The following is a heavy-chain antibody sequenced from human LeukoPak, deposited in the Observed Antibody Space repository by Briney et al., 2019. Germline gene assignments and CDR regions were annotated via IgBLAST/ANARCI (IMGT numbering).Heavy chain of an antibody. CDR2: INPGGDST. CDR1: GYTFTSYY. CDR3: ARTLSGSGISY. J-gene: IGHJ4*02. Sequence: GASVKVSCKASGYTFTSYYMHWVRQAPGQGLEWMGIINPGGDSTNFAQNFQGRVTLTRDTSTSTVYMELSGLSSEDTAIYYCARTLSGSGISYWGQGTLVIVSS. V-gene: IGHV1-46*01. D-gene: IGHD3-10*01.